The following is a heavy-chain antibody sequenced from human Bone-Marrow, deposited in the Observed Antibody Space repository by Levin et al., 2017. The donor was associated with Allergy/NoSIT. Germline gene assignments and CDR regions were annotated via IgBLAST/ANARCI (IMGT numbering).Heavy chain of an antibody. Sequence: SQTLSLTCTVSGVSVRNTDFYWGWIRQSPGRGLEWIGTVSAAGNTYLNPSLKSRVALSVETSKNHFSLNLSSATADDTAVYYCARHRAVTTLLSAFWSYYYVDVWGRGTTVTVSS. V-gene: IGHV4-39*01. CDR3: ARHRAVTTLLSAFWSYYYVDV. J-gene: IGHJ6*03. CDR2: VSAAGNT. D-gene: IGHD3-3*01. CDR1: GVSVRNTDFY.